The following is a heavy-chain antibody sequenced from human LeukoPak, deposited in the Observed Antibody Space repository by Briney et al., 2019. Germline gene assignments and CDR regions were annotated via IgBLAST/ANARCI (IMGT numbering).Heavy chain of an antibody. CDR3: ASAFGYSYGYNISPGAFDI. V-gene: IGHV4-59*01. D-gene: IGHD5-18*01. CDR1: GGSISSYY. CDR2: IYYSGST. Sequence: SETLSLTCTVSGGSISSYYWSWIRQPPGKGLEWIGYIYYSGSTNYNPSLKSRVTISVDTSKNQFSLKLSSVTAADTAVYYCASAFGYSYGYNISPGAFDIWGQGTMVTVSS. J-gene: IGHJ3*02.